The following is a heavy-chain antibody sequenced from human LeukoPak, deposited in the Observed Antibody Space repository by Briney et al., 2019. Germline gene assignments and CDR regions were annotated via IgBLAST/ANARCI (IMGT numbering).Heavy chain of an antibody. CDR2: IYYSGST. J-gene: IGHJ3*02. CDR1: GGSISSSSYY. V-gene: IGHV4-39*07. Sequence: SETLSLTCTVSGGSISSSSYYWGWIRQPPGKGLEWIGSIYYSGSTYYNPSLKSRVTISVDTSKNQFSLKLNSVTAADTAVYYCARESYYDSSGYSHDAFDIWGQGTMVTVSS. D-gene: IGHD3-22*01. CDR3: ARESYYDSSGYSHDAFDI.